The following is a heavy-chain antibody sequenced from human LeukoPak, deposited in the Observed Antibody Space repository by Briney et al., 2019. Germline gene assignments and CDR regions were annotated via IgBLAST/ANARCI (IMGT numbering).Heavy chain of an antibody. Sequence: ASVKVSCKASAYTFTGYYMHWVRQAPGQGLEWMGWINPNSGVTNYAQKFQGRVTMTRDTSISTAYMELSRLRSDDTAVYYCAPSGRGGPYYFDYWGQGTLVTVSS. D-gene: IGHD3-10*01. J-gene: IGHJ4*02. V-gene: IGHV1-2*02. CDR3: APSGRGGPYYFDY. CDR1: AYTFTGYY. CDR2: INPNSGVT.